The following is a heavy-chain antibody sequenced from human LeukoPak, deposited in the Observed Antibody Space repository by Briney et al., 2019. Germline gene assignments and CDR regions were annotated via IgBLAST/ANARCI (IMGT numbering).Heavy chain of an antibody. J-gene: IGHJ4*02. Sequence: GGSLRLSCAASGFTFDDRAMHWARQAPGKGLEWVSIIYSGGTTYYGDSVKGRFTISRDNSKNTVYLQMNSLRAEDTAVYYCARDRGGDSSGYPLHWGQGTLVTVSS. V-gene: IGHV3-66*01. CDR2: IYSGGTT. D-gene: IGHD3-22*01. CDR1: GFTFDDRA. CDR3: ARDRGGDSSGYPLH.